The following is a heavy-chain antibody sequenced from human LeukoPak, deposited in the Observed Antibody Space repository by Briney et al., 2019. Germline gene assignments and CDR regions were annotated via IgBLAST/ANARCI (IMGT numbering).Heavy chain of an antibody. J-gene: IGHJ5*02. Sequence: SQTLSLTCAVSGGSISSGGYSWSWIRQPPGKGLEWIGYIYHSGSTYYNPSLKSRVTISVDTSKNQFSLKLSSVTAADTAVYYCARGRGCSSTSCYTGFDPWGQGTLVTVSS. V-gene: IGHV4-30-2*01. CDR1: GGSISSGGYS. CDR3: ARGRGCSSTSCYTGFDP. CDR2: IYHSGST. D-gene: IGHD2-2*02.